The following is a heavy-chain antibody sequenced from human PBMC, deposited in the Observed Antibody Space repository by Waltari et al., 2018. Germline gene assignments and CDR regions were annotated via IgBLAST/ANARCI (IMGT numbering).Heavy chain of an antibody. CDR1: GGSISSSGYY. V-gene: IGHV4-39*01. CDR3: ARHESWSGVGNY. D-gene: IGHD3-10*01. J-gene: IGHJ4*02. CDR2: IYYRGST. Sequence: QLQLQESGPGLVKPSETLSLTCTVSGGSISSSGYYWGWIRQPPGKGLEWIGSIYYRGSTYSNPSLNSRDTISVDTSKNQFSLKVSSVTAADTAVYYCARHESWSGVGNYWGQGALVTVSS.